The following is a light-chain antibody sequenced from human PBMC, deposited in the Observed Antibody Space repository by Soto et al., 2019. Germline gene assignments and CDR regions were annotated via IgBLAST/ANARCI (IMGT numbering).Light chain of an antibody. CDR1: SSDVGGYDF. J-gene: IGLJ1*01. Sequence: QSALTQPASVSGSPGQSITISCTGSSSDVGGYDFVSWYQQHPGKAPKLIIYEVRPRPSGISDRFSGSKSVNTASLTIFGLQAEDEADYYCSSYTSVSTACVFGTGTKLTVL. V-gene: IGLV2-14*01. CDR3: SSYTSVSTACV. CDR2: EVR.